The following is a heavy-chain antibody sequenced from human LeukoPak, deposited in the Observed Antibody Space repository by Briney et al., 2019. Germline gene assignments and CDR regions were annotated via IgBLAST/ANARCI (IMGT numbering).Heavy chain of an antibody. CDR2: IHYSGST. Sequence: SETLSLTCTVSGGSIRSSYWSWLRQPPGKGLEWIGHIHYSGSTNYNPSLKSRVVISVDTSKNQFSLKLSSVTAADTAVFYCARRVWATSISRDAFDIWGQGTMVTVSS. J-gene: IGHJ3*02. V-gene: IGHV4-59*01. CDR3: ARRVWATSISRDAFDI. CDR1: GGSIRSSY. D-gene: IGHD1-26*01.